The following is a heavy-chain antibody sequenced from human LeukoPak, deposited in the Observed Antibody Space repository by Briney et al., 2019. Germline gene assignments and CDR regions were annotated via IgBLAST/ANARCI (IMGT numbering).Heavy chain of an antibody. CDR1: GFTFSDYY. CDR3: ARRRYNWNAIDY. D-gene: IGHD1-20*01. Sequence: GGSLRLSCAASGFTFSDYYMSWVRQAPGKGLEWVSYISSSGSTLYYADSVKGRITISRDNAKNSLYLQMNSLRAEDTAVYYCARRRYNWNAIDYWGQGTLVTVSS. V-gene: IGHV3-11*01. CDR2: ISSSGSTL. J-gene: IGHJ4*02.